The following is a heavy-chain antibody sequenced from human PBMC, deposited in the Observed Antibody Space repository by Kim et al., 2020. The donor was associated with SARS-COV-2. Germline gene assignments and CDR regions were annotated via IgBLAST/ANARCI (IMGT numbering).Heavy chain of an antibody. CDR2: IYPGDSDT. D-gene: IGHD2-15*01. Sequence: GESLKISCKGSGYSFTSYWIGWVRQMPGKGLEWMGIIYPGDSDTRYSPSFQGQVTISADKSISTTYLQWSSLKASDTAMYYCARAVVAATGWFDPWGQGTLVTVSS. J-gene: IGHJ5*02. CDR3: ARAVVAATGWFDP. V-gene: IGHV5-51*01. CDR1: GYSFTSYW.